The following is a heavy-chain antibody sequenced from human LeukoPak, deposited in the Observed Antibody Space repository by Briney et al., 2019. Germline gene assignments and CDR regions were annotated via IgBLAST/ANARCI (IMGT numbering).Heavy chain of an antibody. D-gene: IGHD1-26*01. CDR1: GFTFDDYA. CDR2: ISWNSGSI. J-gene: IGHJ4*02. V-gene: IGHV3-9*01. CDR3: AKDSGSYYIDY. Sequence: GGSLRLSCAASGFTFDDYAMHWVRQAPGKGLEWVSGISWNSGSIGYADSVKGRFTISRDNAKNSLYLQMNSLRAEDTALYYCAKDSGSYYIDYWGQGTLVTVS.